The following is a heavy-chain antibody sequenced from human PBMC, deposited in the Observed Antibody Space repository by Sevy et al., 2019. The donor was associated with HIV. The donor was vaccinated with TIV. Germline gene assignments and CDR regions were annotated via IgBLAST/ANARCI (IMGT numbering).Heavy chain of an antibody. CDR3: ARDKDVVTMVRGVSPHHAFDI. V-gene: IGHV3-21*01. J-gene: IGHJ3*02. D-gene: IGHD3-10*01. CDR2: ISSSSSYI. CDR1: GFTFSSYS. Sequence: GGSLRLSCAASGFTFSSYSMNWVRQAPGKGLEWVSSISSSSSYIYYADSVKGRFTISKDNAKNSLYLQTNSLRAEDTAVYYCARDKDVVTMVRGVSPHHAFDIWGQGTMVTVSS.